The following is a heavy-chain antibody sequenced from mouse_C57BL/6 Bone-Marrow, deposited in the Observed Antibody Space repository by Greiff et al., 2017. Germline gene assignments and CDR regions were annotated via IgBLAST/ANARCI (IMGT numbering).Heavy chain of an antibody. Sequence: QVQLQESGAELVRPGASVKLSCKASGYTFTSYGISWVKQRPGQGLEWIGVIYPRSGNTNYNEKFKGKATLTADKSSSTAYMKLRSLTSEDSAVYVCARRDYDDDAMFAYWGQGTLVTVSA. CDR2: IYPRSGNT. CDR3: ARRDYDDDAMFAY. D-gene: IGHD2-4*01. J-gene: IGHJ3*01. CDR1: GYTFTSYG. V-gene: IGHV1-81*01.